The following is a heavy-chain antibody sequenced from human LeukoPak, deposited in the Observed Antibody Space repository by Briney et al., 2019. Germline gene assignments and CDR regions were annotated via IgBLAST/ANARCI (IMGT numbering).Heavy chain of an antibody. J-gene: IGHJ4*02. Sequence: GGSLRLSCAASGFTFSSYEMNWVRQAPGKGLEWVSYISSSGSTIYYADSVKGRFTISRDNSKNTLYLRMNSLRAEDTAVYYCARGRGACDYRGQGTLVTVSS. CDR2: ISSSGSTI. V-gene: IGHV3-48*03. CDR1: GFTFSSYE. D-gene: IGHD1-26*01. CDR3: ARGRGACDY.